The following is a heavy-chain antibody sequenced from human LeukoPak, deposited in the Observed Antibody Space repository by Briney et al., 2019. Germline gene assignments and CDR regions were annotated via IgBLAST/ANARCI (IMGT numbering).Heavy chain of an antibody. V-gene: IGHV1-18*04. J-gene: IGHJ4*02. CDR1: GYTFTSYG. Sequence: ASVKVSCKASGYTFTSYGISWVRQAPGQGLEWMGWISAYNGNTNYAQKLQGRVTMTTDTSTSTAYMELRSLRSDDTAVYYCARHDDSSGYYYFDYWGQGTLVTVSS. D-gene: IGHD3-22*01. CDR3: ARHDDSSGYYYFDY. CDR2: ISAYNGNT.